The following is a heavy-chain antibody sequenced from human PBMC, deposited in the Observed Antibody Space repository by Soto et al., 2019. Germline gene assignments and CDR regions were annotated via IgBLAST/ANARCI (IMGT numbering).Heavy chain of an antibody. CDR3: ARGFVGYSSGWFSDWYFDL. CDR2: INSDGSST. Sequence: EVQLVESGGGLVQPGGSLRLSCAASGFTFSSYWMHWVRQAPGKGLVWVSRINSDGSSTSYADSVKGRFTISRDNAKNTLYLQMNSLRAEDTAVYYCARGFVGYSSGWFSDWYFDLWGRGTLVTVSS. D-gene: IGHD6-19*01. CDR1: GFTFSSYW. V-gene: IGHV3-74*01. J-gene: IGHJ2*01.